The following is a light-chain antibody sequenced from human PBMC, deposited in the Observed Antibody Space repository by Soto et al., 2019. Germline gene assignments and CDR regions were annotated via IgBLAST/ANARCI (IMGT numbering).Light chain of an antibody. CDR3: LQDYNYPRT. V-gene: IGKV1-6*01. CDR2: AAS. CDR1: QTISSW. J-gene: IGKJ1*01. Sequence: IQMTQSPSTLSGALGDRVTITCRASQTISSWLAWYQQKPGKAPKLLIYAASSLQSGVPSRFSGSGSGTDFTLTISSLQPEDFATYYCLQDYNYPRTFGQGTKVDIK.